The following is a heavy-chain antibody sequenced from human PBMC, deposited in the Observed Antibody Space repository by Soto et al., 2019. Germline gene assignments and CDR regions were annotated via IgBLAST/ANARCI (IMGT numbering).Heavy chain of an antibody. D-gene: IGHD3-10*01. CDR2: IKQDGSEK. V-gene: IGHV3-7*01. CDR3: ARAGWFGESVPNV. J-gene: IGHJ6*02. Sequence: GGSLRLSCAASGFTFSSYWMSWVRQAPGKGLEWVANIKQDGSEKYYVDSVKGRFTISRDNAKNSLYLQMNSLRAEDTAVYYCARAGWFGESVPNVWGQGTTVTVSS. CDR1: GFTFSSYW.